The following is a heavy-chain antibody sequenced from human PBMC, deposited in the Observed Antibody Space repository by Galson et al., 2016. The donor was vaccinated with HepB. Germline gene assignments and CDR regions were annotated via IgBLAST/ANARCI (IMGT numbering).Heavy chain of an antibody. D-gene: IGHD4-11*01. CDR2: IIPIIGSP. J-gene: IGHJ4*02. CDR3: ARDREWTTVTVTFDF. Sequence: SVKVSCKASGGTFSSSAISWVRQAPGQGLEWMGGIIPIIGSPNYAQEFEGRLTITADVSTNTAYMELTSLRSDDTGVYFCARDREWTTVTVTFDFWGQGTLVTVSS. CDR1: GGTFSSSA. V-gene: IGHV1-69*13.